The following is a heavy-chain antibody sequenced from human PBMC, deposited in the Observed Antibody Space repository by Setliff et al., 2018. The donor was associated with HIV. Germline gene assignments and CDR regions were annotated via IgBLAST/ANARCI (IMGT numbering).Heavy chain of an antibody. CDR3: ATASPGQQPYYYYYYGMDV. D-gene: IGHD6-13*01. V-gene: IGHV1-24*01. CDR1: GYPLTELS. J-gene: IGHJ6*02. CDR2: FDPEDGET. Sequence: GASVKVSCKVSGYPLTELSRHWERQAPGKGLEWMGGFDPEDGETIYAQKFQGRVTMTEDTSTDTAYMELSSLRSEDTAVYYCATASPGQQPYYYYYYGMDVWGQGTTVTVSS.